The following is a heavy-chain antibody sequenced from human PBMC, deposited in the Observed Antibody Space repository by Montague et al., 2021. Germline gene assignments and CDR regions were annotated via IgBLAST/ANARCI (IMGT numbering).Heavy chain of an antibody. V-gene: IGHV4-31*03. CDR2: TTLRATS. CDR3: AIDASGSYVGWFNP. D-gene: IGHD3-10*01. J-gene: IGHJ5*02. CDR1: GGSISTCGYS. Sequence: TLSLTCSVSGGSISTCGYSWSWIRQRPGQDLDWLGYTTLRATSYSTPSLSTRLSISLATSRNHLSLQLISVTAADTAIYYCAIDASGSYVGWFNPWGQGALVTVSS.